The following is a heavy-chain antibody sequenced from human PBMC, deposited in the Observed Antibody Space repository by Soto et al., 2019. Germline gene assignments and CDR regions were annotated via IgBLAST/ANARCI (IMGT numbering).Heavy chain of an antibody. V-gene: IGHV5-51*01. CDR3: ARWDCSGGSCYSNYYGMDV. J-gene: IGHJ6*02. Sequence: GESLKISCKGSGYSFTSYWIGWVRQMPGKGLEWMGIIYPGDSDTRYSPSFQGQVTISADKSISTAYLQWSSLKASDTAMYYCARWDCSGGSCYSNYYGMDVWGQGTTVTVS. D-gene: IGHD2-15*01. CDR1: GYSFTSYW. CDR2: IYPGDSDT.